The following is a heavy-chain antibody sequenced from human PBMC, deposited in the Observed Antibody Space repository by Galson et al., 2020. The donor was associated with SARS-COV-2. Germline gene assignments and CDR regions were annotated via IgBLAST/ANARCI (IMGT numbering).Heavy chain of an antibody. V-gene: IGHV4-39*01. CDR3: ARRGDTVAWFY. CDR1: GGSIKSRSYS. CDR2: VLSTGST. Sequence: SETLSLTCSVSGGSIKSRSYSWGWIRQPPGKGLEWIASVLSTGSTAYNPSLKSRVTISVDTSKNQLSLRVTSVTAAAAAVYYCARRGDTVAWFYWGQGALVTVSS. J-gene: IGHJ4*02. D-gene: IGHD3-3*01.